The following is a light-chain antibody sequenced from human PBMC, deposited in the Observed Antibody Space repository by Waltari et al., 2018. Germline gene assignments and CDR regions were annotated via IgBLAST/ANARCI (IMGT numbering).Light chain of an antibody. J-gene: IGLJ2*01. CDR3: SSYAGSSAVV. Sequence: ALTQPASVSGSPGQSITISCTGTSSDVWTYNFVSWYQQHPGKAPKLMIYEGSKRPSGVSTRFSASKSGNTASLTISGLQAEDEAHYYCSSYAGSSAVVFGGGTDLTVL. CDR2: EGS. CDR1: SSDVWTYNF. V-gene: IGLV2-23*01.